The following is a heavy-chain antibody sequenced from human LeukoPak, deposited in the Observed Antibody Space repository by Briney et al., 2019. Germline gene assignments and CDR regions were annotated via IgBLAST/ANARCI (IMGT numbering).Heavy chain of an antibody. CDR1: GGSVSSGSYY. D-gene: IGHD3-10*01. CDR3: ARAVRSMVRGVINYYGMDV. J-gene: IGHJ6*02. V-gene: IGHV4-61*01. CDR2: IYYSGST. Sequence: ETLSLTCTVSGGSVSSGSYYWSCIRQPPGKGLEWIGYIYYSGSTNYNPSLKSRVTISVDTSKNQFSLKLSSVTAADTAVYYCARAVRSMVRGVINYYGMDVWGQGTTVTVSS.